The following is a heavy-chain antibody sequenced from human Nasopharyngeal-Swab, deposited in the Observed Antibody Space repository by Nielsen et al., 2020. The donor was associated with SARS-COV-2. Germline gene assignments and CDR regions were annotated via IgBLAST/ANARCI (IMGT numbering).Heavy chain of an antibody. J-gene: IGHJ3*01. CDR3: AKATQIFWFGQFRNDAFDV. V-gene: IGHV3-30*18. CDR1: GFSFHNYG. Sequence: GESLKISCAASGFSFHNYGMHWVRQAPGKGLEWVAVISYEGSKKFYVASVEGRFTISRDFSKDTLFLQMNSLRPEDTAVYFCAKATQIFWFGQFRNDAFDVWGQGTMVTVSS. D-gene: IGHD3-10*01. CDR2: ISYEGSKK.